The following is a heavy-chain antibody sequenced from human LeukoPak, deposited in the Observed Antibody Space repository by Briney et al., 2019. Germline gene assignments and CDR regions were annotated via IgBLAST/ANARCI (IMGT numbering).Heavy chain of an antibody. CDR2: IIPILGIA. V-gene: IGHV1-69*04. CDR3: ARVSVAAAGTYYYYGMGV. Sequence: SVKVSCKASGGTFSSYAISWVRQAPGQGLEWMGRIIPILGIANYAQKFQGRVTITADKSTSTAYMELSSLRSEDTAVYYCARVSVAAAGTYYYYGMGVWGQGTTVTVSS. J-gene: IGHJ6*02. CDR1: GGTFSSYA. D-gene: IGHD6-13*01.